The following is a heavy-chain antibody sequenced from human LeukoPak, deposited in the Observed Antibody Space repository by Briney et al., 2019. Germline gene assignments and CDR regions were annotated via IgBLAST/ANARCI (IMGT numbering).Heavy chain of an antibody. CDR3: ARVHIGSGWSNYFDY. J-gene: IGHJ4*02. CDR2: ISAYNGNT. Sequence: AASVKVSCKASGYTFTSYGISWVRQAPGQGLEWMGWISAYNGNTNYAQKLQGRVTMTTDTSTSTAYMELRSLRSDDTAVYYCARVHIGSGWSNYFDYWGQGTLVTVSS. CDR1: GYTFTSYG. D-gene: IGHD6-19*01. V-gene: IGHV1-18*01.